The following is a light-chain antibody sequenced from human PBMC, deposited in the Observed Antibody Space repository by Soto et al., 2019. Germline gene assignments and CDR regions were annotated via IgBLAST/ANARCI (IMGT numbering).Light chain of an antibody. CDR3: QQYGSAPYT. Sequence: EIALTQSPGTLSLSPGERPTLSCRASQSISSSYLAWYQQKSGQAPRLLIYGASTRATGIPDRFSGSGSGTDFTLTISRLEPEDFAVYYCQQYGSAPYTFGQGTRLEIK. V-gene: IGKV3-20*01. CDR1: QSISSSY. J-gene: IGKJ2*01. CDR2: GAS.